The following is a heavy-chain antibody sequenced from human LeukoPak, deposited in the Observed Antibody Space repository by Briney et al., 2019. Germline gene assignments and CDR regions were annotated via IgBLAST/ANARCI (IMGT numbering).Heavy chain of an antibody. CDR1: GFTFSSYG. J-gene: IGHJ4*02. D-gene: IGHD3-16*02. CDR2: ISGSGGST. V-gene: IGHV3-23*01. CDR3: AKDASPRDYVWGSYRSSPFDY. Sequence: GRSLRLSCAASGFTFSSYGMHWVRQAPGKGLEWVSAISGSGGSTYYADSVKGRFTISRDNSKNTLYLQMNSLRAEDTAVYYCAKDASPRDYVWGSYRSSPFDYWGQGTLVTVSS.